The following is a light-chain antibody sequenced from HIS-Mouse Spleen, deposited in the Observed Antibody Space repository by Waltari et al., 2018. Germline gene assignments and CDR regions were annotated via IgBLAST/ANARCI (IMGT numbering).Light chain of an antibody. CDR2: EGS. J-gene: IGLJ3*02. CDR1: RSDVGSHQL. Sequence: QSALTQPASVSGSHGQSITIPCTGTRSDVGSHQLLPWYQQHPGKAPKLMIYEGSKRPSGVSNRFSGSKSGNTASLTISGLQAEDEADYYCCSYAGSSTWVFGGGTKLTVL. V-gene: IGLV2-23*01. CDR3: CSYAGSSTWV.